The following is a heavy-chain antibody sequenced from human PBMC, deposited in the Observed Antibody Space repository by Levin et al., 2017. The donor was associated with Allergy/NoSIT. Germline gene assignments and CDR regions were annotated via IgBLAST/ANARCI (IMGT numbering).Heavy chain of an antibody. V-gene: IGHV2-5*02. Sequence: SGPTLVKPTQTLTLTCTLSGLSLTTATVGVAWIRQPPGKALEWLALIYGDGDRFYSPSLKSRPTLTKDTSENQVVLRLTDMDLVDTGTYFCAHTTARGYGPYDSWGQGTLVTVSS. CDR1: GLSLTTATVG. D-gene: IGHD5-18*01. CDR3: AHTTARGYGPYDS. CDR2: IYGDGDR. J-gene: IGHJ4*02.